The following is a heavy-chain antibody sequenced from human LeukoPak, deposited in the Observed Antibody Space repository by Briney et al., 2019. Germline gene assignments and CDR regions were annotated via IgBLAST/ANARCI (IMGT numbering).Heavy chain of an antibody. Sequence: SETLSLTCTVSGGSISSSSYYWGWIRQPPGKGPEWIGSIYYSGSTYYNPSLKSRVTISVDTSKNQFSLKLSSVTAADTAVYYCARVGGYDFWSGYYGANWFDPWGQGTLVTVSS. V-gene: IGHV4-39*07. CDR3: ARVGGYDFWSGYYGANWFDP. CDR2: IYYSGST. J-gene: IGHJ5*02. D-gene: IGHD3-3*01. CDR1: GGSISSSSYY.